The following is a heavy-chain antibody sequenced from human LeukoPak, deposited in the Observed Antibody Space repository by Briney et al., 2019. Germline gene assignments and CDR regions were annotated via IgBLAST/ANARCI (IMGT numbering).Heavy chain of an antibody. CDR3: ARGGWDFDY. CDR1: GFTFSTYS. V-gene: IGHV3-48*02. Sequence: GGSLRLSCAASGFTFSTYSMNRVRQAPGKGLEWVAYISSSSSTIYYADSVRGRSTISRDNAKNSLYLQMNSLRDEDTAVYYCARGGWDFDYWGQGTLVTVSS. J-gene: IGHJ4*02. CDR2: ISSSSSTI. D-gene: IGHD3-10*01.